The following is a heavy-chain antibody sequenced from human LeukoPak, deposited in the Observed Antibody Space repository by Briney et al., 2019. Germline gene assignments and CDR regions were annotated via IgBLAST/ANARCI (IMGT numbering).Heavy chain of an antibody. CDR3: ARQEGILGAKGAFDT. CDR2: IYYSGST. J-gene: IGHJ3*02. D-gene: IGHD1-26*01. Sequence: SETLSLTCTVSGDSITSSTDYWGCLRQSPGKGLEWIGSIYYSGSTYFNPSLKSRVTMSVDTSKNQFSLNLASMTAADTAVYYCARQEGILGAKGAFDTWGQGTMVTVSS. V-gene: IGHV4-39*01. CDR1: GDSITSSTDY.